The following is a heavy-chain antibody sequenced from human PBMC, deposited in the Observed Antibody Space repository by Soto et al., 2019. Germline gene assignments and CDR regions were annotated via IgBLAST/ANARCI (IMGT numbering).Heavy chain of an antibody. J-gene: IGHJ6*03. V-gene: IGHV4-34*01. CDR2: INHSGST. CDR1: GGSFSGYY. D-gene: IGHD6-13*01. Sequence: SETLSITCAVYGGSFSGYYWSWIRQPPGKGLEWIGEINHSGSTNCNPSLKSRVTISVDTSKNQFSLKLSSVTAADTAVYYCARGLGAAAGPYYYYYMDVWGKGTTVTVSS. CDR3: ARGLGAAAGPYYYYYMDV.